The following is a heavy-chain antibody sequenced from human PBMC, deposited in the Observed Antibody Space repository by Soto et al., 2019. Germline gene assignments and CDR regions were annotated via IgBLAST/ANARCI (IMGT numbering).Heavy chain of an antibody. D-gene: IGHD2-2*01. Sequence: SETLSLTCAVYGGSFSGYYRSWIRQPPGKGLEWIGEINHSGSTNYNPSLKSRVTISVAPTKIQFSLMLSSVTAADAAVDYCARDGASWGSGNEAFDIWGQGTMVTVSS. J-gene: IGHJ3*02. CDR2: INHSGST. CDR1: GGSFSGYY. CDR3: ARDGASWGSGNEAFDI. V-gene: IGHV4-34*01.